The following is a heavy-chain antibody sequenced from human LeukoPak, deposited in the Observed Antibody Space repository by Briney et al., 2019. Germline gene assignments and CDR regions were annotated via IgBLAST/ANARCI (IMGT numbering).Heavy chain of an antibody. Sequence: GGSLRLSCAASRLTFSTYTMTWVRQAPGKGLECVSTIDGRGVDIYYAGSVKGRFTISRDNSRNTIYLQVNSLRAEDTAFYYCAKDRAGTPWADWGQGTLVTVSS. J-gene: IGHJ4*02. CDR3: AKDRAGTPWAD. D-gene: IGHD1-1*01. V-gene: IGHV3-23*01. CDR2: IDGRGVDI. CDR1: RLTFSTYT.